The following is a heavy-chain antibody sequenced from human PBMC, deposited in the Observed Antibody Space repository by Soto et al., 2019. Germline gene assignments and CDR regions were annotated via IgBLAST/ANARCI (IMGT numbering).Heavy chain of an antibody. J-gene: IGHJ5*02. Sequence: PSETLSLTCTVSGTSMSGHFWSWMRQPPGKGLEWIGYGYYSGSTFYNPSLKSRVTISLDTSKNHFSLRLNSVTSADTAVYYCARGVYLSLVRTGWFDPWGQGTLVTVSS. V-gene: IGHV4-59*11. CDR2: GYYSGST. D-gene: IGHD3-10*01. CDR1: GTSMSGHF. CDR3: ARGVYLSLVRTGWFDP.